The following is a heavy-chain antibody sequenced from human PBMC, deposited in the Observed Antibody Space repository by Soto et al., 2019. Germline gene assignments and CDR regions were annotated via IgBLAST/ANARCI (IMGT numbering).Heavy chain of an antibody. CDR3: ARDSALRDFWSGYSLSRPHYFDY. V-gene: IGHV1-3*01. J-gene: IGHJ4*02. D-gene: IGHD3-3*01. CDR2: INAGNGNT. CDR1: GYTFTSYA. Sequence: ASVKVSCKASGYTFTSYAMHWVRQAPGQRLEWMGWINAGNGNTKYSQKFQGRVTITRDTSASTAYMELSSLRSEDTAVYYCARDSALRDFWSGYSLSRPHYFDYWGQGTLVTVSS.